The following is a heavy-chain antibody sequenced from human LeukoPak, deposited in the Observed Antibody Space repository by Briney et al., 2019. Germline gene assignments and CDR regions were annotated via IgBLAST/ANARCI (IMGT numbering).Heavy chain of an antibody. CDR3: ALEYPFGDY. D-gene: IGHD2-2*01. CDR2: INPNSGVK. V-gene: IGHV1-2*02. J-gene: IGHJ4*02. Sequence: GASVKVSCKASGYTFTGYYMHWVRQAPGQGLEWMGWINPNSGVKNYAQKFQGRVTMTWDTSITTAYMELSRLTSDDTAVYYCALEYPFGDYWGQGTLVTVSS. CDR1: GYTFTGYY.